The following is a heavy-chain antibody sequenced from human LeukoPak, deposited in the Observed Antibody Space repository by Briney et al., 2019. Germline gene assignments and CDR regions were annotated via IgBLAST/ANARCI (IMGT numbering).Heavy chain of an antibody. J-gene: IGHJ4*02. V-gene: IGHV4-61*09. CDR3: ASLKYDSSGFYGSDY. Sequence: SETLSLTCTVSGGSISSGSHYWSWIRQPAGKGLEWIGHIYASGSTNYNPSLKSRVTMSVDTSKNQFSLKLSSVTAADTAVFYWASLKYDSSGFYGSDYWGQGTLVTVSS. CDR2: IYASGST. D-gene: IGHD3-22*01. CDR1: GGSISSGSHY.